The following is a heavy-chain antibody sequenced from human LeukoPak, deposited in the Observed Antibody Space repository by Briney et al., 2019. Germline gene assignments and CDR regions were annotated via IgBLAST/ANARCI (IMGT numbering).Heavy chain of an antibody. Sequence: GGSLRLSCAASGFTVSSNYMSWVRQAPGKGLEWVSVIYSGGSTYYADSVKGRFTISRDNSKNTLYLQMNSLRAEDTAVYYCARDRRGIAAAGTYYYYYMDAWGKGTTVTVSS. D-gene: IGHD6-13*01. CDR2: IYSGGST. J-gene: IGHJ6*03. CDR1: GFTVSSNY. V-gene: IGHV3-53*01. CDR3: ARDRRGIAAAGTYYYYYMDA.